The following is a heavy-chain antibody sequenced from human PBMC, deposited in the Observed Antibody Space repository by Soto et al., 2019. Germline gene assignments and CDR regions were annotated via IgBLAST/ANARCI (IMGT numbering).Heavy chain of an antibody. J-gene: IGHJ5*02. Sequence: PGGSLRLSCAASGFTFSSYAMSWVRQAPGKGLEWVSAISGSGGSTYYADSVKGRFTISRDNSKNTLYLQMNSLRAEDTAVYYYVKVLTVLFNYYDSSGSNWFDPGGKGTLFTFPS. CDR3: VKVLTVLFNYYDSSGSNWFDP. D-gene: IGHD3-22*01. V-gene: IGHV3-23*01. CDR1: GFTFSSYA. CDR2: ISGSGGST.